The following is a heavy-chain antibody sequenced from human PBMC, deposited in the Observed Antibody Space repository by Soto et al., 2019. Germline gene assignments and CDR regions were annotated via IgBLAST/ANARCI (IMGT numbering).Heavy chain of an antibody. CDR2: IFPNSGAT. Sequence: ASVKVSCKASGYVFTGFYLHWVRQAPGQGLEWMGWIFPNSGATNYAQKFKGRVTLTRDTSLSTCYMDLTRLTSDATDVYYCARGRRLKWNWFDRWGQGTLVTVS. J-gene: IGHJ5*02. V-gene: IGHV1-2*02. CDR3: ARGRRLKWNWFDR. CDR1: GYVFTGFY. D-gene: IGHD2-15*01.